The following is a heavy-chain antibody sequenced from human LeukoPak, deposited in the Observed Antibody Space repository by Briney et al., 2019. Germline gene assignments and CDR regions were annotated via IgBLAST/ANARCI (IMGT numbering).Heavy chain of an antibody. Sequence: GGSLRLSCAASGLTFSNTWMTWVRQAPGKGLEWVGLIRSKTDGGTTDYTTPVKGRFTISRDDSKNTLYLQMNSLKTEDTAVYYCVGSFLGYLGQGTLVTVSS. CDR2: IRSKTDGGTT. J-gene: IGHJ4*02. CDR3: VGSFLGY. CDR1: GLTFSNTW. D-gene: IGHD3-10*01. V-gene: IGHV3-15*01.